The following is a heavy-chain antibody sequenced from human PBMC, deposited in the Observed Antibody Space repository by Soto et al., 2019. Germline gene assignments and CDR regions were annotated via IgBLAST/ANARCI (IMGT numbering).Heavy chain of an antibody. D-gene: IGHD3-10*01. CDR3: AKELYYGSGSYYYYMDV. Sequence: PGGSLRLSCAASRFSFNTYAMSWVRQAPWKGLEWVSTVSPGGDDTYYADSVKGRLTISRDNSKNTLYLQMNSLRAEDTAVYYCAKELYYGSGSYYYYMDVWAKGTTVTVSS. V-gene: IGHV3-23*01. J-gene: IGHJ6*03. CDR1: RFSFNTYA. CDR2: VSPGGDDT.